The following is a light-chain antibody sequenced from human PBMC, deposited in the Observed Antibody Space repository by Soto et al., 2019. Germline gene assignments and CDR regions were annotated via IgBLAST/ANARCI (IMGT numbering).Light chain of an antibody. CDR3: SSYTTSSTAV. Sequence: QSALTQPASVSGSPGQSITISCTGTSSDVGGYNFVSWYQQHPGKAPKLMIFEISNRPSEDSNRFSGSKSGNTASLTISGLQAEDEADYYCSSYTTSSTAVFGTGTKLTVL. CDR2: EIS. J-gene: IGLJ1*01. V-gene: IGLV2-14*01. CDR1: SSDVGGYNF.